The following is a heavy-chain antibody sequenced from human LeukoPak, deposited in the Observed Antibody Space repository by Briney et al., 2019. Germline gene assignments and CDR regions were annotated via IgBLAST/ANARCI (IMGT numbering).Heavy chain of an antibody. D-gene: IGHD3-22*01. V-gene: IGHV4-31*03. Sequence: SQTLSLTCTVSGGSISSGGYYWSWIRQHPGKGLEWIGYIYYSGSTYYNPSLKSRVTISVDTSKHQFSLKLSSVTAADTAVYYCARDYYDSSGYRVDAFDIWGQGTMVTVSS. CDR2: IYYSGST. J-gene: IGHJ3*02. CDR1: GGSISSGGYY. CDR3: ARDYYDSSGYRVDAFDI.